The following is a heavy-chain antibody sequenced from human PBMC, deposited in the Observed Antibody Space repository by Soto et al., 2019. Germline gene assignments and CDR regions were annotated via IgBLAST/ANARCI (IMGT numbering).Heavy chain of an antibody. CDR2: IKSKTDGGTT. Sequence: SVSNAWMNWVRQAPGKGLEWVGRIKSKTDGGTTDYAAPVKGRFTISRDDSKNTLYLQMNSLKTEDTAVYYCTTLSITIFGVVLMDVWGHGTTVTVSS. CDR3: TTLSITIFGVVLMDV. J-gene: IGHJ6*02. D-gene: IGHD3-3*01. CDR1: SVSNAW. V-gene: IGHV3-15*07.